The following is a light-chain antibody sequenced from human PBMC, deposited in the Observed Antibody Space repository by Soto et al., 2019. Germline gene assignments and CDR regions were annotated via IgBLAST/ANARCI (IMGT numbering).Light chain of an antibody. CDR3: QQYGSSPQM. CDR1: QSVSSSY. Sequence: EIVLTQSPGTLSLSPGERATLSCRASQSVSSSYLAWYQQKPGQAPRLLIYGASSRATGIPDRFSGSGSGTDFTLTISRLEPEDFAVYYCQQYGSSPQMFGQEPKVDIK. J-gene: IGKJ1*01. CDR2: GAS. V-gene: IGKV3-20*01.